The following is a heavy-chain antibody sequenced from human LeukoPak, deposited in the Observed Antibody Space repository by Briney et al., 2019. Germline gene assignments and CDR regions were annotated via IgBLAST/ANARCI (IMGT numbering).Heavy chain of an antibody. J-gene: IGHJ4*02. CDR2: IYDSWNT. CDR3: ARDQIGYGLDY. Sequence: PSETLSLTCIVSSGSINNHYWSWIRQPPGKGLEWIGYIYDSWNTNYNPSLQSRVTISMDASRNQFSLNLTSVTAADTAVYYCARDQIGYGLDYWDQGTLVTVSS. D-gene: IGHD5-18*01. V-gene: IGHV4-59*11. CDR1: SGSINNHY.